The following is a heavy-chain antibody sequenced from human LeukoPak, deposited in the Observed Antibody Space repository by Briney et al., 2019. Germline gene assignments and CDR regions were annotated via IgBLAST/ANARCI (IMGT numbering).Heavy chain of an antibody. CDR1: GFTFSSYA. Sequence: GGSLRLSCAASGFTFSSYAMSWVRQAPGKGLVWVSAISGSGGSTYYADSVKGRFTISRDNSKNTLYLQMNSLRAEDTAVYYCAKDKALWDYVWGSYRYNVFDYWGQGTLVTVSS. V-gene: IGHV3-23*01. CDR3: AKDKALWDYVWGSYRYNVFDY. J-gene: IGHJ4*02. D-gene: IGHD3-16*02. CDR2: ISGSGGST.